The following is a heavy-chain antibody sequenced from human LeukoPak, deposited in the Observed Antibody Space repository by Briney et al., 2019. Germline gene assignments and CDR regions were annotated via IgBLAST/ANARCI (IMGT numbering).Heavy chain of an antibody. J-gene: IGHJ6*03. V-gene: IGHV3-23*01. CDR3: ARKYCGGDCYLYYYMDV. CDR1: GFSFRNYW. Sequence: AGGSLRLSCATSGFSFRNYWMSWVRQAPGKGLEWVSGISPSGDITYYADSVKGRFTISRDNSKNTLYLQMNSLRAEDTAVYYCARKYCGGDCYLYYYMDVWGKGTTVTVSS. D-gene: IGHD2-21*02. CDR2: ISPSGDIT.